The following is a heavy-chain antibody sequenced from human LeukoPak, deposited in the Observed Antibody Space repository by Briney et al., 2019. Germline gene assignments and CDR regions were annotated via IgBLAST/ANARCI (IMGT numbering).Heavy chain of an antibody. V-gene: IGHV3-23*01. Sequence: GGPLRLSCAASGFTFSSYAMSWVRQAPGKGLEWVSAISGSGGSTYYADSVKGRFTISRDNSKNTLYLHMNSLRAEDTAVYYCAKNTNYYDSSGYYGGFDYWGQGTLVTVSS. CDR3: AKNTNYYDSSGYYGGFDY. D-gene: IGHD3-22*01. CDR1: GFTFSSYA. CDR2: ISGSGGST. J-gene: IGHJ4*02.